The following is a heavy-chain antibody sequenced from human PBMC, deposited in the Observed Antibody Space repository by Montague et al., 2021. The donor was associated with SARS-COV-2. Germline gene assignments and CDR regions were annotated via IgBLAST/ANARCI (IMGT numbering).Heavy chain of an antibody. D-gene: IGHD6-13*01. CDR1: GVSISTSGYY. Sequence: SETLSLTCSVSGVSISTSGYYWGWLRQSPGKGLEWIGSVHYSGGTNYNPSLESRVTIYVDTSKNMFSLRLRSVTAADTAVYYCARGISSWWAVGHWGQGILVTVSS. V-gene: IGHV4-39*01. CDR3: ARGISSWWAVGH. CDR2: VHYSGGT. J-gene: IGHJ4*02.